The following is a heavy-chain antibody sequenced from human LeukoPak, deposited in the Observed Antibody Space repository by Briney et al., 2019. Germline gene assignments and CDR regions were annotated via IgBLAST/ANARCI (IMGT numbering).Heavy chain of an antibody. CDR2: INHSGST. D-gene: IGHD2-15*01. Sequence: SGTLSLTCAVYGGSFSGYYWSWIRQPPGKGLEWIGEINHSGSTNYNPSLKSRVTISVDTSKNQFSLKLSSVTAADTAVYYCARGYCSGGSCYSRLGYFDYWGQGTLVTVSS. CDR1: GGSFSGYY. CDR3: ARGYCSGGSCYSRLGYFDY. J-gene: IGHJ4*02. V-gene: IGHV4-34*01.